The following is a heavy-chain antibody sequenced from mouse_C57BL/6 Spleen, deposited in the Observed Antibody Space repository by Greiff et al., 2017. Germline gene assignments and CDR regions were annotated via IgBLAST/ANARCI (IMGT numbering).Heavy chain of an antibody. V-gene: IGHV1-9*01. D-gene: IGHD4-1*01. CDR2: IFTGSGST. J-gene: IGHJ1*03. CDR1: GYTFTGYW. Sequence: QVQLKESGAELMKPGASVKLSCTATGYTFTGYWIEWVKQTPGHGLEWIGEIFTGSGSTNYNEKLKGKATFTADTTSNTAYKQISRLTTEDSAIYYCARTNSSNWYFDVWGTGTTVTVSS. CDR3: ARTNSSNWYFDV.